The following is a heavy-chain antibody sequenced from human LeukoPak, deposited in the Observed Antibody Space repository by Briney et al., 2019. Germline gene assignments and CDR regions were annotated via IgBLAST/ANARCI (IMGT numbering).Heavy chain of an antibody. CDR3: ATDSSGYQSMDV. Sequence: GGSLRLSCADSGFTFRSYRMNWVCQAPGKGVEWVSSISISSAYIYYAHSVKGRFTISRDNAKNSLYLQMNSLRAEDTAVYYFATDSSGYQSMDVWGQGTTVTVSS. D-gene: IGHD6-19*01. CDR1: GFTFRSYR. CDR2: ISISSAYI. J-gene: IGHJ6*02. V-gene: IGHV3-21*04.